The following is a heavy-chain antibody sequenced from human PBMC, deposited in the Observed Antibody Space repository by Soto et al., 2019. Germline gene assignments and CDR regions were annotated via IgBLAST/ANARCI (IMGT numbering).Heavy chain of an antibody. D-gene: IGHD1-1*01. CDR1: CGSSSGYD. CDR3: ARGSRERWFDP. Sequence: SETLCLTWTVSCGSSSGYDCSRIRQPPGKGLEWIGYIYYSGSTNYNPSLKSRVTISVDTSKNQFSLKLSSVTAADTAVYYCARGSRERWFDPWGQGTLVTVSS. CDR2: IYYSGST. V-gene: IGHV4-59*01. J-gene: IGHJ5*02.